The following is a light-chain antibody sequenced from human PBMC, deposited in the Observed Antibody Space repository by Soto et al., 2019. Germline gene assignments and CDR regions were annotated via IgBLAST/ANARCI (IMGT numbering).Light chain of an antibody. V-gene: IGLV4-69*01. CDR3: QTWGSGIPWV. CDR2: LNSDGSH. J-gene: IGLJ3*02. Sequence: QLVLTQSPSASASLGASVKLTCTLSSGHSSYAIAWHQQQPEKGPRYLMKLNSDGSHSQGDGIPDRFSGSSSGAERYLTISSLQSEDEADYYCQTWGSGIPWVFGGGTQLTVL. CDR1: SGHSSYA.